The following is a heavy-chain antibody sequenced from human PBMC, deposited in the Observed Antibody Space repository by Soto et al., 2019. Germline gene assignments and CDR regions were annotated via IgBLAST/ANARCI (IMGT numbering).Heavy chain of an antibody. CDR2: IYHSGST. CDR3: XXXXPXYYGSGSYGFDP. V-gene: IGHV4-30-2*01. D-gene: IGHD3-10*01. J-gene: IGHJ5*02. CDR1: GGSISSGGYS. Sequence: QLQLQESGSGLVKPSQTLSLTCAVSGGSISSGGYSWSWIRQPPGKGLECIGYIYHSGSTYYNPSLKSRVTISVDRSKNQFSLKLSSXXAADTAVXXXXXXXPXYYGSGSYGFDPWGQGTLVTVSS.